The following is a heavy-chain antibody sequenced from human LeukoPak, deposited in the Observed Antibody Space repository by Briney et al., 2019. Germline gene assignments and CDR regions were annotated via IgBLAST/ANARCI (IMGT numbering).Heavy chain of an antibody. Sequence: GGSLRLSCAASGFTFSSYAMSWVRQAPGKGLEWVSAISGSGGSTYYADSVKGRFTISRDNSKNTLYLQMNSLRAEDTAVYYCAKDAATVTRRRGQYYFDYWGQGTLVTVSS. CDR3: AKDAATVTRRRGQYYFDY. V-gene: IGHV3-23*01. CDR2: ISGSGGST. J-gene: IGHJ4*02. CDR1: GFTFSSYA. D-gene: IGHD4-17*01.